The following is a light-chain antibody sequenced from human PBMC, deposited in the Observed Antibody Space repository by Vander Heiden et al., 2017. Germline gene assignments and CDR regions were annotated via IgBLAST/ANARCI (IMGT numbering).Light chain of an antibody. CDR3: QQYDNLPIT. CDR2: DAS. Sequence: ILMTLSSSSLSAAVGDRVTITCQASQDISNYLNWYQQKPGKAPKLLIYDASNLETGVPSRFSGSGSGTDFTFTISSLQPEDIATYYCQQYDNLPITFGQGTRLEIK. J-gene: IGKJ5*01. V-gene: IGKV1-33*01. CDR1: QDISNY.